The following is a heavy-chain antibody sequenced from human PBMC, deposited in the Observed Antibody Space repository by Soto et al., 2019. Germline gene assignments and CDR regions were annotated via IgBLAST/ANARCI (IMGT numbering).Heavy chain of an antibody. CDR2: ISGSGDYT. J-gene: IGHJ5*02. D-gene: IGHD2-15*01. Sequence: EVQLLESGGGLVQPGESLRLSCAASGFTFSSYAMTWVRQAPGKGLEWVSSISGSGDYTYFADSVKGRFTISRDNSKGTLYLQMSSLRVEDTAIYYCAKDSSSHPQGWFDPWGQGTLVTVSS. V-gene: IGHV3-23*01. CDR3: AKDSSSHPQGWFDP. CDR1: GFTFSSYA.